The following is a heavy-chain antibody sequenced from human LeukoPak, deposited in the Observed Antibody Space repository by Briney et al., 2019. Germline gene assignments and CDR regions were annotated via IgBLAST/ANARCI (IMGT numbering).Heavy chain of an antibody. CDR1: GFTFDDYA. V-gene: IGHV3-9*01. D-gene: IGHD2-2*01. J-gene: IGHJ6*02. CDR3: AKGRHQLLHYYYYGMDV. CDR2: ISWNSGSI. Sequence: GGSLRLSCAASGFTFDDYAMHWVRQAPGKGLEWVSGISWNSGSIGYADSVKGRFTTSRDNAKNSLYLQMNSLRAEDTALYYCAKGRHQLLHYYYYGMDVWGQGTTVTVSS.